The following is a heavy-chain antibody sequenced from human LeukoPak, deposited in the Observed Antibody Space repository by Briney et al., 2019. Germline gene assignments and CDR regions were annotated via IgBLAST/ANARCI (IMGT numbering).Heavy chain of an antibody. CDR3: AREGEIVNTGYFEY. Sequence: GGSLRLSCAASGFTFNSYAMSWVRQAPGKGLEWVAVISFDGNKKVYADSVKGRFTISRDDPKNTVYLQMNNQRVEDTAVYYCAREGEIVNTGYFEYWGQGTLVTVSS. J-gene: IGHJ4*02. CDR1: GFTFNSYA. CDR2: ISFDGNKK. V-gene: IGHV3-30-3*01. D-gene: IGHD1-1*01.